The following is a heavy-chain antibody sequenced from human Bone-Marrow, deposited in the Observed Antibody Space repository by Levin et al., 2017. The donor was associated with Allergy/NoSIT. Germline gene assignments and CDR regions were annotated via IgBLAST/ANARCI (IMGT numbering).Heavy chain of an antibody. CDR2: IHPSGST. CDR3: ARGLDYAKTGY. D-gene: IGHD3/OR15-3a*01. V-gene: IGHV4-34*01. CDR1: GGSFSGYY. J-gene: IGHJ4*02. Sequence: GSLRLSCAVYGGSFSGYYWNWIRQPPGKGLEWIGEIHPSGSTNYNPSLTSRVTMSLDTSRNHFSLNLNSVTAADTAVYYCARGLDYAKTGYWGQGTLVTVSS.